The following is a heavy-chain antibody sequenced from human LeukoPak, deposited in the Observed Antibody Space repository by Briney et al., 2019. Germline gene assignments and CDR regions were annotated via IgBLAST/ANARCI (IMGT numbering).Heavy chain of an antibody. D-gene: IGHD3-10*01. CDR2: IYDSGTT. J-gene: IGHJ4*02. Sequence: SETLSLTCTVSGGSISYYHWSWIRQPPGKGLEWIGYIYDSGTTNYNPSLKSRVTISEDTSKNQFSLKLNSMTAADTAVYYCARGTEYFFDSWGQGTLATVSS. CDR3: ARGTEYFFDS. CDR1: GGSISYYH. V-gene: IGHV4-59*01.